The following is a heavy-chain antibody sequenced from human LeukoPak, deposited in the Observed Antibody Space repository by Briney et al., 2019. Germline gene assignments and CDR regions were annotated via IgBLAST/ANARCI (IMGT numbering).Heavy chain of an antibody. CDR1: GGSISSYY. CDR2: IYYSGST. J-gene: IGHJ4*02. Sequence: SETLSLTCTVSGGSISSYYWSWIRQPPGKGLEWIGYIYYSGSTNYNPSLKSRVTISVDTSKNQFSLKLSSVTAADTAVYYCARGLPARYCSSTSCYEYFDYWGQGTLVTVSS. V-gene: IGHV4-59*12. D-gene: IGHD2-2*01. CDR3: ARGLPARYCSSTSCYEYFDY.